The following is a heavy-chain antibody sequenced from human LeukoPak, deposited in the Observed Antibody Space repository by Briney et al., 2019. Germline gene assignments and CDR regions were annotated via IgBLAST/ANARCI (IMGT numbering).Heavy chain of an antibody. CDR2: ISYDGSNE. J-gene: IGHJ6*02. CDR3: ARDDRPNSMDV. D-gene: IGHD1-7*01. Sequence: GGSLRLSCEASGFICTNYGMHWVRQAPGKGLEWVAVISYDGSNEYYADSVKGRFTISRDNAKNSLYLHMNSLRAEDTAVYYCARDDRPNSMDVWGRGTTVTVSS. V-gene: IGHV3-30*03. CDR1: GFICTNYG.